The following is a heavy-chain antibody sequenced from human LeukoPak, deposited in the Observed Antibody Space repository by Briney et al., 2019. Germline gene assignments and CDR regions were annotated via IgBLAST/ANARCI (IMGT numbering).Heavy chain of an antibody. J-gene: IGHJ4*02. Sequence: SETLSLTCAVYGGSFSGYYWSWIRQPPGKGLEWIGEINHSGSTNYNPSLKSRVTISIDTSKNQFSLKLSSVTAADTAAYYCARVKAGLDYWGQGTLVTVSS. CDR2: INHSGST. CDR1: GGSFSGYY. D-gene: IGHD6-19*01. CDR3: ARVKAGLDY. V-gene: IGHV4-34*01.